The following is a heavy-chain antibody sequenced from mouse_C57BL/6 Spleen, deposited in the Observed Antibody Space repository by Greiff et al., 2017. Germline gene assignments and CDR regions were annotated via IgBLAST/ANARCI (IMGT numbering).Heavy chain of an antibody. D-gene: IGHD2-2*01. J-gene: IGHJ2*01. CDR3: ARAIYYGSAYFDY. CDR1: GYTFTDYN. V-gene: IGHV1-18*01. CDR2: INPNNGGT. Sequence: VQLQQSGPELVKPGASVKIPCKASGYTFTDYNMDWVKQSHGKSLEWIGDINPNNGGTIYNQKFKGKATVTVDKTSSTAYMELRSLTSEDTAVYYCARAIYYGSAYFDYWGQGTTLTVSS.